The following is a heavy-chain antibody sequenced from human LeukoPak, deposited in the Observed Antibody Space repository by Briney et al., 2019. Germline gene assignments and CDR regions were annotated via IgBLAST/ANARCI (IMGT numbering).Heavy chain of an antibody. D-gene: IGHD2-21*01. CDR1: GFTFSGSA. CDR2: IRSKANNYAT. Sequence: GGSLRLSCAASGFTFSGSAMHWVRQASGKGLEWVGRIRSKANNYATTYAASVQGRFTISRDDSKNTAYLQMNSLKTEDTAVYYCKGGGDYSGYWGQGTLVTVSS. CDR3: KGGGDYSGY. V-gene: IGHV3-73*01. J-gene: IGHJ4*02.